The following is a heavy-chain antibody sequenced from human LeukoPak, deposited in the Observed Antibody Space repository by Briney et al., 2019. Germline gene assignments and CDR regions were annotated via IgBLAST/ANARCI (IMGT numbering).Heavy chain of an antibody. CDR1: GYTFTGYY. J-gene: IGHJ4*02. CDR3: ARVHPLHGHDLDY. CDR2: INPNSGGT. V-gene: IGHV1-2*02. Sequence: ASVKVSCKASGYTFTGYYMHWVRQAPGQGLEWMGWINPNSGGTNYAQKFQGRVTMTRDTSISTAYMELSRLRSDDTAVYYCARVHPLHGHDLDYWAQGTLVTVSS.